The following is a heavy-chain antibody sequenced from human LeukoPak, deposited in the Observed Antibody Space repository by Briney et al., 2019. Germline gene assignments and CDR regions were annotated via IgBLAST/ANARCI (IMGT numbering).Heavy chain of an antibody. V-gene: IGHV1-2*02. D-gene: IGHD2-2*01. CDR2: INTNSGGT. CDR1: GYTFTDYY. CDR3: AREGDVVADVNWFDP. Sequence: ASVKVSCKSSGYTFTDYYIHWVRQAPGQGPEWMGWINTNSGGTDYAQKFQGRITLTRDTSITTAFMALGRLTSDDTAVYYCAREGDVVADVNWFDPWGQGTLVTVSS. J-gene: IGHJ5*02.